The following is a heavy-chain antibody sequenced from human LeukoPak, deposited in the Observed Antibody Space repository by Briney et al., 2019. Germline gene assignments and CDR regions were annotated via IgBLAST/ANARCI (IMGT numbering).Heavy chain of an antibody. CDR2: ISGDGNST. Sequence: PGGSLRLSCAASGFTFDDYAMHWVRQAPGKGLEWVSLISGDGNSTFYVDSLKGRFTISRDNSKNSLYLQMNSLRTEDTALYYCAKDKTGTYPHYFDYWGQGTLVTVSS. V-gene: IGHV3-43*02. CDR1: GFTFDDYA. J-gene: IGHJ4*02. D-gene: IGHD1-1*01. CDR3: AKDKTGTYPHYFDY.